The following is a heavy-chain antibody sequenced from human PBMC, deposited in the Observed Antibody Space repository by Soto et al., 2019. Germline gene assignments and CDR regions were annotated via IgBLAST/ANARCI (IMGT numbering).Heavy chain of an antibody. CDR2: IYPGDSDT. D-gene: IGHD6-6*01. CDR3: ARLSPGGRSSLDYGMDV. CDR1: GYSFTSYW. J-gene: IGHJ6*02. V-gene: IGHV5-51*01. Sequence: LGDSLKISCKGSGYSFTSYWIGWVRQMPGKGLEWMGIIYPGDSDTRYSPSFQGQVTISADKSISTAYLQWSSLKASDTAMYYCARLSPGGRSSLDYGMDVWVHGTTVTVSS.